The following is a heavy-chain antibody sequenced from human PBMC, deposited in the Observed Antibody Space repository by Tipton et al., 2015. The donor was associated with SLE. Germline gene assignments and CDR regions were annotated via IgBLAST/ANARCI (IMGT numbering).Heavy chain of an antibody. Sequence: TLSLTCTVSGGSINSGRYFWSWIRQHPGKGLQWIGYIAYSGSTYYNPSLMSRVTMSIDTSKNQFSLRLTSVTAADTAVYYCARGEMDVFDIWGQGTVVSVSS. CDR2: IAYSGST. CDR3: ARGEMDVFDI. CDR1: GGSINSGRYF. V-gene: IGHV4-31*03. J-gene: IGHJ3*02.